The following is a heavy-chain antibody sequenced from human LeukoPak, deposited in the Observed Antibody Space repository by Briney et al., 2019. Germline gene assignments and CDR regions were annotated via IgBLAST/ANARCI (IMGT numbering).Heavy chain of an antibody. Sequence: GGSLRLSCAASGFTFSNYAMTWVRQAPGKGLEWVSLISGSGGDIRYADSVRGRFSISRDNSKNTLYLQMNSLRAEDTAVFYCAKLPSTGWYAGGNWFDPWGRGTLVTVSS. CDR1: GFTFSNYA. D-gene: IGHD6-19*01. V-gene: IGHV3-23*01. J-gene: IGHJ5*02. CDR3: AKLPSTGWYAGGNWFDP. CDR2: ISGSGGDI.